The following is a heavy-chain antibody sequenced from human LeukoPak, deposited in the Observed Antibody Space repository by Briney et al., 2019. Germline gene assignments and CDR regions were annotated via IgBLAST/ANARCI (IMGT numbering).Heavy chain of an antibody. Sequence: SETLSLTCAVYGGSFSGYYWSWIRQHPGKGLEWIGYIYYSGSTYYNPSLKSRVTISVDTSKNQFSLKLSSVTAADTAVYYCARYSIRCYFDYWGQGTLVTVSS. CDR3: ARYSIRCYFDY. J-gene: IGHJ4*02. V-gene: IGHV4-31*11. D-gene: IGHD4-11*01. CDR1: GGSFSGYY. CDR2: IYYSGST.